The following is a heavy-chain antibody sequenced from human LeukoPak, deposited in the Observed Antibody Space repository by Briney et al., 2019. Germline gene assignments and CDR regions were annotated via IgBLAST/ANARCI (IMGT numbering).Heavy chain of an antibody. CDR3: ARDTAMVRFDY. Sequence: ASVKVSCKASGYTFTDYYIHWVRQAPGQGLEWMGWIYPNTGGTNYAQKFQGRVTMTRDTSISTAYMELSRLTSDDTAVYYCARDTAMVRFDYWGQGTLLTVSS. CDR1: GYTFTDYY. CDR2: IYPNTGGT. D-gene: IGHD5-18*01. J-gene: IGHJ4*02. V-gene: IGHV1-2*02.